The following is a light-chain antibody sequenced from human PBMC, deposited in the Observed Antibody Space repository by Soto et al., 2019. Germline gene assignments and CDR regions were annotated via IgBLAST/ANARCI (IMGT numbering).Light chain of an antibody. J-gene: IGKJ5*01. CDR3: QQRSNWPIT. CDR1: RSVSSY. Sequence: DIVLTQSPATLSLSPGESATLSCRATRSVSSYLAWYQQKPGQAPRLLIYDASSRPTDIPARFSGSGSGADFTLTISSLEPEGFALYYCQQRSNWPITFGQGTRLEIK. V-gene: IGKV3-11*01. CDR2: DAS.